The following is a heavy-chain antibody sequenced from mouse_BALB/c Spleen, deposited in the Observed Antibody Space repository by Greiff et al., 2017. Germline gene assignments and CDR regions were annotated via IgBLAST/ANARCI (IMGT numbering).Heavy chain of an antibody. J-gene: IGHJ4*01. CDR1: GFTFSSYG. CDR3: ARSFITTATDAMDY. D-gene: IGHD1-2*01. V-gene: IGHV5-6-3*01. Sequence: VQLKESGGGLVQPGGSLKLSCAASGFTFSSYGMSWVRQTPDKRLVLVATINSNGGSTYYPDSVKGRFTISRDNAKNTLYLQMSSLKSEDTAMYYCARSFITTATDAMDYWGQGTSVTVSS. CDR2: INSNGGST.